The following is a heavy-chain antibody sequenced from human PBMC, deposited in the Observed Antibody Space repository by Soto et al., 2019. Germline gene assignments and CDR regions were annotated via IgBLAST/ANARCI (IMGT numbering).Heavy chain of an antibody. J-gene: IGHJ4*02. CDR2: ISASGSYT. V-gene: IGHV3-23*01. CDR1: GFTFSSYA. CDR3: AKGGYCTSGVCSKFDY. D-gene: IGHD2-8*01. Sequence: PVGSLRLSCAASGFTFSSYAMSWVRQAPGKGLEWVSTISASGSYTYFPDSVKGRFTISRDNSKNTLYLQMNSLRAEDTAVYYCAKGGYCTSGVCSKFDYWGQGTVVTVSS.